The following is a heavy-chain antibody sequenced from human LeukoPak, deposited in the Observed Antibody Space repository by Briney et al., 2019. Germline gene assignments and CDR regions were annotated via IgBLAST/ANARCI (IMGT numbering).Heavy chain of an antibody. Sequence: GGSLRLSCAASGFTASNNYMSWARQAPGKGLEWVSITYSDSSTNYADSVKGRFTISRDTSQNTLSLQMNSLRAEDTAVYYCVRKNRDFNAAFDIWGQGTVVTVSS. D-gene: IGHD2-21*02. CDR2: TYSDSST. V-gene: IGHV3-53*01. CDR1: GFTASNNY. CDR3: VRKNRDFNAAFDI. J-gene: IGHJ3*02.